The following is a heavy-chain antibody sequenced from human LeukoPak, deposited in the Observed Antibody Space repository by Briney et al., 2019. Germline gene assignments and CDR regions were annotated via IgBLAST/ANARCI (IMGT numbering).Heavy chain of an antibody. D-gene: IGHD6-13*01. V-gene: IGHV4-59*08. J-gene: IGHJ4*02. CDR3: ARYSTSWHYFDY. Sequence: SETLPLTCTVSGGSISSYYWSWIRQPPGKGLEWIGYISYTGSTNYNPSLKSRVTISVDTSKNQFSLRLTSVTAADTAVYYCARYSTSWHYFDYWGQGTLASVSS. CDR2: ISYTGST. CDR1: GGSISSYY.